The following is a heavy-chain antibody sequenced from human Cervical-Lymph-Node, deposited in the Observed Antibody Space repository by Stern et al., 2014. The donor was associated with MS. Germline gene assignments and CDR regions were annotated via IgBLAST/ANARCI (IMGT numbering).Heavy chain of an antibody. CDR1: GFTFRSYT. V-gene: IGHV3-30-3*01. J-gene: IGHJ4*02. Sequence: VPLVESGGGVVQPGRSLRLSCAASGFTFRSYTMHWVRHAPGTGLEWDAVIIYDGNSKICAVSVKGRFTISRDNSKNTLFLQMNSLRTEDTAVYYCARDGRSVWGQGTLVTVSS. CDR3: ARDGRSV. CDR2: IIYDGNSK.